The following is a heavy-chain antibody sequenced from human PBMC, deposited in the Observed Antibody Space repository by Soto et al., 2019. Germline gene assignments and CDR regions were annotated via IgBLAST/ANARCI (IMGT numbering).Heavy chain of an antibody. V-gene: IGHV1-46*01. CDR2: INPSGGST. CDR3: ARGIATGQLDP. CDR1: GYTFTSYY. J-gene: IGHJ5*02. D-gene: IGHD2-15*01. Sequence: ASVKVSCKASGYTFTSYYMHWVRQAPGQGLEWMGIINPSGGSTGYAQKFQGRVTMTRDTAASTAYMDLSSLRSEDTAVYYCARGIATGQLDPWGQGTLVTVSS.